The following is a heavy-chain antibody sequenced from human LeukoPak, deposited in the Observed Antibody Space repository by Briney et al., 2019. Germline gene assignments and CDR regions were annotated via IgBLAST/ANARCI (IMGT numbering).Heavy chain of an antibody. J-gene: IGHJ3*02. CDR1: GGSFSGYY. V-gene: IGHV4-34*01. Sequence: SETLSLACAVYGGSFSGYYWSWIRQPPGKGLEWIGEINHSGSTNYNPSLKSRVTISVDTSKNQFSLKLSSVTAADTAVYYCAREPLSYYDSSGYYAFDIWGQGTMVTVSS. CDR2: INHSGST. CDR3: AREPLSYYDSSGYYAFDI. D-gene: IGHD3-22*01.